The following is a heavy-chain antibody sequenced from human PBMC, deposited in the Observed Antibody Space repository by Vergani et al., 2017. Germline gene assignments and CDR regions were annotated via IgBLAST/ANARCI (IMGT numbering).Heavy chain of an antibody. CDR2: IIPIFGTA. V-gene: IGHV1-69*01. D-gene: IGHD2-21*02. J-gene: IGHJ4*02. CDR1: GGTFSSYA. Sequence: QVQLVQSGAEVKQPGSSVKVSCKASGGTFSSYAISWVRQAPGQGLEWMGGIIPIFGTANYAQKFQGRVTITADESTSTADMELSRLRSEDTAVYYCERSERGYCGGDCYGFDYWGQGTLVTVSS. CDR3: ERSERGYCGGDCYGFDY.